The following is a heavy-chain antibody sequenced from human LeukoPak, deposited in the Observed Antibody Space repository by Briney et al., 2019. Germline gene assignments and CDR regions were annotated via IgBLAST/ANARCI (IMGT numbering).Heavy chain of an antibody. J-gene: IGHJ5*02. Sequence: SGTLSLTCAVSGGSISSSNWWSWVRQPPGKGLEWIGSIYYSGSTYYSPSLKSRVTISVDTSKNQFSLKLSSVTAADTAVYYCARLLRVGYCSTTTCNWFDPWGQGTLVTVSS. CDR1: GGSISSSNW. V-gene: IGHV4-4*02. CDR3: ARLLRVGYCSTTTCNWFDP. D-gene: IGHD2-2*03. CDR2: IYYSGST.